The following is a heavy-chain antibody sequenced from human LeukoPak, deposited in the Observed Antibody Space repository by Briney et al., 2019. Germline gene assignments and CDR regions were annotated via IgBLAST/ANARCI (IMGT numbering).Heavy chain of an antibody. CDR2: ISAYNGNT. CDR1: GYTFTSYA. CDR3: ARGYSSGALVDV. D-gene: IGHD6-25*01. V-gene: IGHV1-18*01. Sequence: ASVKVSCKASGYTFTSYAMNWVRQAPGQGLEWMGWISAYNGNTNYAQKLQGRVTMTTDTSTSTAYMELRSLRSDDTAVYYCARGYSSGALVDVWGQGTTVTVSS. J-gene: IGHJ6*02.